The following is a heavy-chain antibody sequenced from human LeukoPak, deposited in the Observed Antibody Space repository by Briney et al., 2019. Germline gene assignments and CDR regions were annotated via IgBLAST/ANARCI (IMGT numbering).Heavy chain of an antibody. Sequence: GGSLRLSCAASGFTFSSYSMNWVRQAPGKGLEWVSYISSSSNTIYHADSVKGRFTISRDNAKNSLYLQMSNLRDEDTAVYYCASSGMTTVTTFVYWGQGTLVTVSS. CDR1: GFTFSSYS. V-gene: IGHV3-48*02. CDR2: ISSSSNTI. D-gene: IGHD4-17*01. J-gene: IGHJ4*02. CDR3: ASSGMTTVTTFVY.